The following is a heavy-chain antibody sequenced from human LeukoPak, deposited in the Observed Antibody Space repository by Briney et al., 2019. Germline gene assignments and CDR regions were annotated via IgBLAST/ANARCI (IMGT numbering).Heavy chain of an antibody. V-gene: IGHV1-2*02. Sequence: EASVKVSCKASGYTFTGYYMHWVRQAPGQGLEWMGWINPNSGGTNYAQKFQGRVTMTRDTSINTAYMELSRLRSDDTAVYYCARRHHRGSYLIGGMDVWGQGTTVTVSS. CDR1: GYTFTGYY. J-gene: IGHJ6*02. CDR3: ARRHHRGSYLIGGMDV. D-gene: IGHD1-26*01. CDR2: INPNSGGT.